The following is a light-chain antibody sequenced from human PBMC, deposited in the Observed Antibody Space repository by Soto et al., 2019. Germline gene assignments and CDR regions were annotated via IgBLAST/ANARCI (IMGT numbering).Light chain of an antibody. CDR3: YSAAGINLVV. CDR1: VLAKKY. CDR2: NDS. Sequence: SYELTQPSSVSVSPGQTASITCSGDVLAKKYARWFQQKPGQAPVLLIYNDSERPSGIPERFSGSTSGSTVTLTISGAQVEDEADYYCYSAAGINLVVFGGGTKLTVL. J-gene: IGLJ2*01. V-gene: IGLV3-27*01.